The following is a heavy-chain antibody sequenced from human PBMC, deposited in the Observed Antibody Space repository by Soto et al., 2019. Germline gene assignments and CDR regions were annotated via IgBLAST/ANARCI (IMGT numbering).Heavy chain of an antibody. J-gene: IGHJ5*02. CDR3: ARLGPYASVAYSFRHNLFDP. CDR2: IFIGGTT. CDR1: GFTVSSSQ. D-gene: IGHD2-2*01. Sequence: GGSLRLSCAASGFTVSSSQMTWVRQAPGKALEWVSVIFIGGTTQYAVSVKGRFTISRDYSKNTVYLQMNSLRADDTDVYFCARLGPYASVAYSFRHNLFDPWGQGTLVTVSS. V-gene: IGHV3-53*01.